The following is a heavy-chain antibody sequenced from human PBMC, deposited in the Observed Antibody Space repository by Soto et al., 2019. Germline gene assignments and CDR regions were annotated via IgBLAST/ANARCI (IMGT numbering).Heavy chain of an antibody. V-gene: IGHV4-30-4*01. CDR3: ATRSATFFFYGMDV. J-gene: IGHJ6*02. D-gene: IGHD1-26*01. Sequence: TLSLTCTVSGGSITAGNYVLTWIRQSPGKGLEWIGYISYSGTYYNPSLKSRLTISIDTSKNQLSLQVTSVTAADTAVYYCATRSATFFFYGMDVWGQGTPVTVSS. CDR2: ISYSGT. CDR1: GGSITAGNYV.